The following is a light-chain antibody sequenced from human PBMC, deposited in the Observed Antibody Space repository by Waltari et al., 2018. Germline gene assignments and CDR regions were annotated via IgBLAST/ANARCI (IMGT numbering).Light chain of an antibody. Sequence: QSVLTQPPSASETPGQQVTISCSGSSSNIGKNYVFWFQQLPGTAPKLLIYKNNPRPSGVPDRFSGSKSGTSASLAISGLRSDDEAEYYCAAWDDSRSGPVFGGGTKLTVL. V-gene: IGLV1-47*01. CDR2: KNN. CDR1: SSNIGKNY. J-gene: IGLJ3*02. CDR3: AAWDDSRSGPV.